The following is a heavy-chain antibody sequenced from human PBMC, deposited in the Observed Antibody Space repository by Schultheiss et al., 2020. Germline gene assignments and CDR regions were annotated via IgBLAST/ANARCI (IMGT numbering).Heavy chain of an antibody. CDR3: ARDITELVHIDY. CDR1: GFTFSDYY. Sequence: GESLKISCAASGFTFSDYYMSWIRQAPGKGLEWVSYISSSSSYTNYADSVKGRFTISRDNAKNSLYLQMNSLRAEDTAVYYCARDITELVHIDYWGQGTLVTVSS. J-gene: IGHJ4*02. CDR2: ISSSSSYT. V-gene: IGHV3-11*06. D-gene: IGHD6-13*01.